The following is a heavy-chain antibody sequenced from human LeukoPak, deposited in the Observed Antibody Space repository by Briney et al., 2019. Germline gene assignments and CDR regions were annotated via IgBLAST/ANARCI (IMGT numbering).Heavy chain of an antibody. D-gene: IGHD2/OR15-2a*01. V-gene: IGHV4-30-4*01. CDR1: GGSVNSGDSY. Sequence: SETLSLTCTVSGGSVNSGDSYWSWIRQPPGKGLEWIGDIYYSGNTNYNPSLKSRVSISVDTFKNQFSLKLTSVTAADTAVYYCGRDNRRGLPQFDYWGQGTLVTVSS. CDR3: GRDNRRGLPQFDY. CDR2: IYYSGNT. J-gene: IGHJ4*02.